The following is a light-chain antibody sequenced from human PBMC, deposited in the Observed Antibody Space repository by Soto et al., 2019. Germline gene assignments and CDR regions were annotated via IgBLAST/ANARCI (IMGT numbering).Light chain of an antibody. Sequence: IVLTHSPGTLSLSPLERATLSFRSIQIVSSTFLAWYQQKPGQAPRLLVYGASTRATGIPDRFSGSGSGTEFTLTISRLEPEDFALYYCQQYGRSPFTFGPGTKVDIK. V-gene: IGKV3-20*01. J-gene: IGKJ3*01. CDR3: QQYGRSPFT. CDR1: QIVSSTF. CDR2: GAS.